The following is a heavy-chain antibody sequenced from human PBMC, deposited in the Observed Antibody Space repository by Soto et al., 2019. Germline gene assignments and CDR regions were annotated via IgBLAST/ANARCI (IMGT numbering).Heavy chain of an antibody. CDR2: IYPDDSDT. CDR1: GCSFITYW. CDR3: ARLGSLRTKGGWFDP. J-gene: IGHJ5*02. D-gene: IGHD2-8*01. V-gene: IGHV5-51*01. Sequence: GESLKISCKGSGCSFITYWIGWVRQMPGKGLEWVGIIYPDDSDTRYSPSFQGQVTISVDKSINTAYLQWSSLKAADTAVYYCARLGSLRTKGGWFDPWGQGTLVTVSS.